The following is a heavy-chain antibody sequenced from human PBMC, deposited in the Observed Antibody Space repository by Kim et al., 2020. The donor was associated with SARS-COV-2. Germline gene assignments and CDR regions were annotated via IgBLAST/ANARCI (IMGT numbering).Heavy chain of an antibody. Sequence: TPPLKRRVTVSVDTTSNQFSLKLGSVTAADPAVYYCARQGSYYYYYGMDVWGQGTTVTVSS. V-gene: IGHV4-59*08. J-gene: IGHJ6*02. CDR3: ARQGSYYYYYGMDV.